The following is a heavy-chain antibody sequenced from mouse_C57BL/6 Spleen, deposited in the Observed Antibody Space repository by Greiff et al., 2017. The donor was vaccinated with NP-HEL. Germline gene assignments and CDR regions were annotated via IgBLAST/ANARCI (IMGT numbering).Heavy chain of an antibody. Sequence: VQLQQPGAELVKPGASVKLSCKASGYTFTSYWMHWVKQRPGQGLEWIGMIHPKSGSTNYNEKFKSKATLTVDKSSSTAYMQLSSLTSEDSSGYYCARLYYGSSDWGQGTLVTVSA. D-gene: IGHD1-1*01. CDR1: GYTFTSYW. J-gene: IGHJ3*01. V-gene: IGHV1-64*01. CDR3: ARLYYGSSD. CDR2: IHPKSGST.